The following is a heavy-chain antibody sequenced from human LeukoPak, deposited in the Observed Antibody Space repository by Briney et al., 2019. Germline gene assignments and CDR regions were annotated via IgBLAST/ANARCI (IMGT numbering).Heavy chain of an antibody. CDR2: IYPGDSDT. V-gene: IGHV5-51*01. CDR3: ATGGYCTSTSCYSFFDY. D-gene: IGHD2-2*02. J-gene: IGHJ4*02. CDR1: GYSFTTYW. Sequence: GESLKISCKGSGYSFTTYWIGWVRQMPGKGLEWMGIIYPGDSDTRYSPSLQGQVTISADKSISTAYLQWSSLKASDTAMYYCATGGYCTSTSCYSFFDYWGQGTLVTVSS.